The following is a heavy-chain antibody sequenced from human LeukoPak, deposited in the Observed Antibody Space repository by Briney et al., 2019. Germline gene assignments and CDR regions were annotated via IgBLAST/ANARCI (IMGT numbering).Heavy chain of an antibody. CDR3: ARADGDYGSLDI. V-gene: IGHV1-46*01. J-gene: IGHJ3*02. D-gene: IGHD4-17*01. CDR1: GYTFTSYY. Sequence: ASVKVSCKASGYTFTSYYMHWVRQAPGQGLEWMGIINPSGGSTSYAQKFQGRVTMTRDTSTSTVYMELGSLRSEDTAVYYCARADGDYGSLDIWGQGTMVTVSS. CDR2: INPSGGST.